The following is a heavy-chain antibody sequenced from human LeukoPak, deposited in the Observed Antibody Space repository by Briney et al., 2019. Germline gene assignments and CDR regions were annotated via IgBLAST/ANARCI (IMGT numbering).Heavy chain of an antibody. CDR3: AKEWLLWSRGGAFDI. CDR2: ISYDGSNK. CDR1: GFTFSSYG. V-gene: IGHV3-30*18. D-gene: IGHD3-10*01. J-gene: IGHJ3*02. Sequence: PGRSLRLSCAASGFTFSSYGMHWVRQAPGKGLEWVAVISYDGSNKYYADSVKGRFTISRDNSKNTLYLQMNSLRAEDTAVYYCAKEWLLWSRGGAFDIWGQGTMVTVSS.